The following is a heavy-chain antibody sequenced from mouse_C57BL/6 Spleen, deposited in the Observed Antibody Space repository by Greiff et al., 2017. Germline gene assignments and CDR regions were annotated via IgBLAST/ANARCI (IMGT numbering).Heavy chain of an antibody. CDR2: ISSGGSYT. CDR1: GFTFSSYG. D-gene: IGHD2-12*01. Sequence: EVKLVESGGDLVKPGGSLKLSCAASGFTFSSYGMSWVRQTPDKRLEWVATISSGGSYTYYPDSVKGRFTISRDNAKNTLYLQMSSLKSEDTAMYYCARLAYYSDLRSYDYWGQGTTLTVSS. J-gene: IGHJ2*01. V-gene: IGHV5-6*01. CDR3: ARLAYYSDLRSYDY.